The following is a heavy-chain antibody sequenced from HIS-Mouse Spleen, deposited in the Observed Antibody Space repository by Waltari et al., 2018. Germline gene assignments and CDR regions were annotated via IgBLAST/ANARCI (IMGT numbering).Heavy chain of an antibody. J-gene: IGHJ4*02. D-gene: IGHD6-13*01. CDR1: GFTFSSYW. Sequence: EVQLVESGGGLVQPGGSLRLSCAASGFTFSSYWMHWVRQAPGKGLVWGSRINSDGSSTSYADSVKCRCTISRDNAKNTLYLQMNSLRAEDTAVYYCARVEQQEDFEDFDYWGQGTLVTVSS. V-gene: IGHV3-74*01. CDR3: ARVEQQEDFEDFDY. CDR2: INSDGSST.